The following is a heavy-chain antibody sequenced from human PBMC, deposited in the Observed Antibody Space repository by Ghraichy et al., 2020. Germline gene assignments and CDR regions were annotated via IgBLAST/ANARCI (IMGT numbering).Heavy chain of an antibody. V-gene: IGHV3-11*01. CDR2: ISSSGSTI. CDR1: GFTFSDYY. D-gene: IGHD5-18*01. CDR3: ARDYYSGYRYGYDYYYGMDV. J-gene: IGHJ6*02. Sequence: GGSLRLSCAASGFTFSDYYMSWIRQAPGKGLEWVSYISSSGSTIYYADSVKGRFTISRDNAKNSLYLQMNSLRAEDTAVYYCARDYYSGYRYGYDYYYGMDVWGQGTTVTISS.